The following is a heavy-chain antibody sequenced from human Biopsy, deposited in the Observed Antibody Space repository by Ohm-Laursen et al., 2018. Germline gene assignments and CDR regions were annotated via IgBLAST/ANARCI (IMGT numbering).Heavy chain of an antibody. V-gene: IGHV1-69*13. CDR2: IIPIFGTA. CDR3: ARDALGGGSYRFFY. Sequence: ASVKVSCKVPTGTFNSYGIIWVRQAPGQGLEWMGGIIPIFGTANYAQKFQGRVTITADESTSTAYMELSSLRSDDTAVYYCARDALGGGSYRFFYWGQGSLVTVSS. J-gene: IGHJ4*02. CDR1: TGTFNSYG. D-gene: IGHD1-26*01.